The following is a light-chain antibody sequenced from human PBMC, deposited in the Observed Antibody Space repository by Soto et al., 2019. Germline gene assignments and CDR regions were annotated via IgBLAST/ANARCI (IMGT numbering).Light chain of an antibody. CDR3: TSYKTCNPWV. J-gene: IGLJ3*02. Sequence: QSALTQPASVSGSPGQSVTIPCTGTSSDVGSYNYVSWYQQHPGKAPKLMIFDVTNRPPGVSNRSSGSQSGNSASLTISGLQAEAEADYYCTSYKTCNPWVLGGGTK. V-gene: IGLV2-14*03. CDR1: SSDVGSYNY. CDR2: DVT.